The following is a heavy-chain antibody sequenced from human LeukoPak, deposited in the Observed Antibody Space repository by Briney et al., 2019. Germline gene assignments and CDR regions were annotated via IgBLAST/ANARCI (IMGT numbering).Heavy chain of an antibody. Sequence: ASVKVSCKASGYTFTGYYMHWVRQPPGQGLEWMGWINPNSGGTNYAQKFQGRVTITADKSTSTAYMELSSLRSEDTAVYYCARDRGLGHYFDYWGQGTLVTVSS. J-gene: IGHJ4*02. D-gene: IGHD3-10*01. CDR2: INPNSGGT. CDR1: GYTFTGYY. V-gene: IGHV1-2*02. CDR3: ARDRGLGHYFDY.